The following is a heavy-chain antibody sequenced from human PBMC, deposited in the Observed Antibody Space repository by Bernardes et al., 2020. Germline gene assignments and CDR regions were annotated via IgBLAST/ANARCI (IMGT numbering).Heavy chain of an antibody. V-gene: IGHV3-49*03. J-gene: IGHJ3*02. Sequence: GGSLRLSCTASGFTFGDYAVDWFRQAPGKGLEWVGFIRRKAYGGTTEYAAPVKGRFIISRDDSVSIAYLQMNSLKTEDTAVYYCTREPDYYYDGGGSYPPDAFDIWGQGTLVTVSS. D-gene: IGHD3-22*01. CDR2: IRRKAYGGTT. CDR3: TREPDYYYDGGGSYPPDAFDI. CDR1: GFTFGDYA.